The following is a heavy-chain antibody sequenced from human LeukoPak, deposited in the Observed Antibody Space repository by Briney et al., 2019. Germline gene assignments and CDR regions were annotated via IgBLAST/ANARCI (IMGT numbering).Heavy chain of an antibody. J-gene: IGHJ4*02. CDR3: AWMTTVFTVDY. Sequence: GGSLRFSCVVSGVIFSDAWMSWVRQAPGKGLEWVGRIRGRTDVEATDFAAPVKGRFTLSRDVSQNTLYLHMNSLRIEDTAIYYCAWMTTVFTVDYWGPGTPVTVSS. CDR2: IRGRTDVEAT. D-gene: IGHD4-17*01. V-gene: IGHV3-15*01. CDR1: GVIFSDAW.